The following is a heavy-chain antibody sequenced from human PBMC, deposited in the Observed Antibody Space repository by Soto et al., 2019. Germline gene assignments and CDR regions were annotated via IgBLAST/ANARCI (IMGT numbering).Heavy chain of an antibody. CDR1: GYTFTSYD. V-gene: IGHV1-8*01. J-gene: IGHJ6*03. D-gene: IGHD5-12*01. CDR2: MNPNSGNT. Sequence: ASVKVSCKASGYTFTSYDINWVRQATGQGLEWMGWMNPNSGNTGYAQKFQGRVTMTRNTSISTAYMELSSLRSEDTAVYYCARRVATITGTYHHYMDVWGKGTTVTLSS. CDR3: ARRVATITGTYHHYMDV.